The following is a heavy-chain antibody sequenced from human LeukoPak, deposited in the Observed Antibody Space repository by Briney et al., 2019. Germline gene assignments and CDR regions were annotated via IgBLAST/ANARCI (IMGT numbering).Heavy chain of an antibody. V-gene: IGHV2-5*02. CDR1: GFSLTTSGVA. CDR3: AHRVIINGLYYDSSGYFDY. D-gene: IGHD3-22*01. J-gene: IGHJ4*02. CDR2: IYWDDDK. Sequence: SGPSLVEPTQTLTLTCTFSGFSLTTSGVAVGWIRQPPGKALEWLALIYWDDDKRYSPSLKSRLTITKDTSKNQVVLTLTNMDPVDTATYYCAHRVIINGLYYDSSGYFDYWGRGTLVTVSS.